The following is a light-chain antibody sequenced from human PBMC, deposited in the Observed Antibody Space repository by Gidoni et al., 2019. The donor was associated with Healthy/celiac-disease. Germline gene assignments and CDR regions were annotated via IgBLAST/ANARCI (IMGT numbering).Light chain of an antibody. CDR3: QQRGNWPFT. CDR1: QSVSSY. V-gene: IGKV3-11*01. J-gene: IGKJ3*01. CDR2: DAS. Sequence: EIVLTQSPATLSLSPGERATLSCRASQSVSSYLAWYQQKPGQAPRLLIYDASNRATGIPARFSGSGSGTDCTLTISSREPEDFAVYYCQQRGNWPFTFGPXSKVDIK.